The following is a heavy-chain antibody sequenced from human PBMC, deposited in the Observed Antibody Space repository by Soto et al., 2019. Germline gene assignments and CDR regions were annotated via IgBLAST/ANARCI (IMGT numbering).Heavy chain of an antibody. CDR3: ARGVSSGWFDY. CDR1: GGTFSGYG. J-gene: IGHJ4*02. V-gene: IGHV1-69*01. CDR2: IISIFGTP. D-gene: IGHD6-19*01. Sequence: QVQLVQSGAEVKKPGSSVKVSCRASGGTFSGYGFIWVRQAPGQGLEWMGGIISIFGTPYYAQKFQGRVTISADESTSIAYMEVSSLRREDTAVYFCARGVSSGWFDYWGQGTLVTVSS.